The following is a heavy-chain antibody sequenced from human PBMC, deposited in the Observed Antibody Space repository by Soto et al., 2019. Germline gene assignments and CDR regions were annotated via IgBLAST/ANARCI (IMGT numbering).Heavy chain of an antibody. CDR1: GLTFGSRA. D-gene: IGHD3-10*01. J-gene: IGHJ4*02. CDR3: ARGSTDSYPGSRIFDF. Sequence: GSLRLSCVASGLTFGSRAMSWVRQAPGEGLQWVSTITDTGGDAKYADPVRGRFVISRDNSKKTLYLQMTSLTAEDSAMYFCARGSTDSYPGSRIFDFWGRGTLVTVSS. CDR2: ITDTGGDA. V-gene: IGHV3-23*01.